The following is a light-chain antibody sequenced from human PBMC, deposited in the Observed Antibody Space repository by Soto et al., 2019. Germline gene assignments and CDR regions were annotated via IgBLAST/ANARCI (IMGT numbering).Light chain of an antibody. V-gene: IGKV3-15*01. J-gene: IGKJ1*01. CDR2: GAS. CDR1: QSVSSN. CDR3: QQYNNWPRT. Sequence: EIVMTQSPATLSVSPGERATLSCRASQSVSSNFAWYQQKTGQAPRRLIYGASTRATGIPARFSGSGSGTEFTLTISSLQSEDFAVYYCQQYNNWPRTFGQGTKVEIK.